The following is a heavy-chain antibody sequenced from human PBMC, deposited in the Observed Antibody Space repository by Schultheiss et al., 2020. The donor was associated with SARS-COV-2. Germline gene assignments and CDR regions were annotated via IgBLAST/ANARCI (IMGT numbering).Heavy chain of an antibody. Sequence: GGSLRLSCAASGFTFSSYEMNWVRQAPGKGLVWVSRINSDGSSTSYADSVKGRFTISRDNAKSTLYLQMNSLRAEDTAVYYCARIDSSGWTGGFDYWGQGTLVTVSS. J-gene: IGHJ4*02. CDR1: GFTFSSYE. D-gene: IGHD6-19*01. CDR3: ARIDSSGWTGGFDY. CDR2: INSDGSST. V-gene: IGHV3-74*01.